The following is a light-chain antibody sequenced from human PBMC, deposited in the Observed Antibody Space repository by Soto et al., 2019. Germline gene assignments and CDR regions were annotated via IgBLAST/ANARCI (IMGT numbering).Light chain of an antibody. CDR1: QGISSY. Sequence: DIQLTQSPSFLSASVGDRVTITCRASQGISSYLAWYQQKPGKAPKLLIYAASTLQSGVPSRFSGSGSGTEFTLTISSLPPEDFATYYGQQLNSYPLFGGGTKVEIK. V-gene: IGKV1-9*01. CDR2: AAS. J-gene: IGKJ4*01. CDR3: QQLNSYPL.